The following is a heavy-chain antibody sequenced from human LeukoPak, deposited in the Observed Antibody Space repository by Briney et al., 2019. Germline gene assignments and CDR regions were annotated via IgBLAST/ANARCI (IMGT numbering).Heavy chain of an antibody. CDR1: GYPFTSNG. CDR2: ISAYNGNT. CDR3: VRDVAPLPFDY. J-gene: IGHJ4*02. Sequence: GASVKVSCKASGYPFTSNGISWVRQAPGQGLEWMGWISAYNGNTDYAQKLQGRVTMTTDTSTSTAYMELRSLRSDDTAVYYCVRDVAPLPFDYWGQGTLVTVSS. V-gene: IGHV1-18*01. D-gene: IGHD2-15*01.